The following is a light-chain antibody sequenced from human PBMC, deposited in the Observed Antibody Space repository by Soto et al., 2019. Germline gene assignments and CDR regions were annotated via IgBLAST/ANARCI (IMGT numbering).Light chain of an antibody. CDR1: QSVSSN. CDR3: QQYNNWPWT. J-gene: IGKJ1*01. Sequence: EIVMTQSPATLSVSPGERATLSCRASQSVSSNLAWYQQKPGQAPRLLIYGASTRATGIPARFSGSGSGTEFTLTISSLQXXXXXVYYCQQYNNWPWTFGQGTKVEIK. CDR2: GAS. V-gene: IGKV3-15*01.